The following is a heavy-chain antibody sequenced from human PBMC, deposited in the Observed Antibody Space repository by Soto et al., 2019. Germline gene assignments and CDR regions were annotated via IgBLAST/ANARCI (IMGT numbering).Heavy chain of an antibody. CDR1: GGSISSYY. CDR2: IYYSGST. V-gene: IGHV4-59*08. Sequence: SETLSLTCTVSGGSISSYYWIWIRQPPGRGLEWIGYIYYSGSTNYNPSLKSRVTISVDTSKNQFSLKLSSVTTADTAVYYCARQRGIAVAGTDYFDYWGQGTLVTVSS. CDR3: ARQRGIAVAGTDYFDY. J-gene: IGHJ4*02. D-gene: IGHD6-19*01.